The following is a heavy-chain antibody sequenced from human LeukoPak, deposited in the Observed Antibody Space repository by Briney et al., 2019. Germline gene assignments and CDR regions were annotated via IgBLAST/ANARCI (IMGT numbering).Heavy chain of an antibody. CDR1: GFTFSSYT. CDR2: ISSSSSYI. J-gene: IGHJ4*02. CDR3: ARSGWFGELGFDD. Sequence: GGSLRLSCAASGFTFSSYTMNWVRQAPGKGLEWVSSISSSSSYIYHADSVKGRFTFSRDNAKNSLYLQMNSLRAEDTAVYYCARSGWFGELGFDDWGQGTLVTVSS. V-gene: IGHV3-21*01. D-gene: IGHD3-10*01.